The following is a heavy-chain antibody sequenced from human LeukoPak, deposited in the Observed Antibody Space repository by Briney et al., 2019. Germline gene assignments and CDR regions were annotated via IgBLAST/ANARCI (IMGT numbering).Heavy chain of an antibody. CDR2: ISGSAPTT. J-gene: IGHJ4*02. V-gene: IGHV3-23*01. CDR3: AKDSIRGYNASERGDY. Sequence: GGSLRLSCAASGFTFSSYAMSWVRQAPGKGLEWVSAISGSAPTTYYAGSVKGRLTISRDNSKNTLYLQMNSLRAEDTGVYYCAKDSIRGYNASERGDYWGQGTLVTVSS. CDR1: GFTFSSYA. D-gene: IGHD5-12*01.